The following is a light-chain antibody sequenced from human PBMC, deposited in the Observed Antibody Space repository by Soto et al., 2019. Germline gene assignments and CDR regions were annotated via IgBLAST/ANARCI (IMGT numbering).Light chain of an antibody. Sequence: DIQRTQSRVSLSAGVGDIVTITCQASQDISNYLNWYKQKPGKAPKLLIYKASTLKSGVPSRFSGSGSGTEFTLTISSLQPDDFATYYCQHYHSYSEAFGQGTKVDIK. CDR1: QDISNY. V-gene: IGKV1-5*03. J-gene: IGKJ1*01. CDR3: QHYHSYSEA. CDR2: KAS.